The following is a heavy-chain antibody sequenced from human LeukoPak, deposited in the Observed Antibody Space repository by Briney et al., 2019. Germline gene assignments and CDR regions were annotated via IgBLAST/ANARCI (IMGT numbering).Heavy chain of an antibody. CDR2: ISGSSRYK. Sequence: PGGSLRLSCAASKFTFNDYTMNWVRQTPGKGLEWVSSISGSSRYKHYADSVRGRFTISRDNAKNSLYLQMDSPTAEDTAVYYCAKRGDQYYFDSWGQGALVTVSS. CDR1: KFTFNDYT. V-gene: IGHV3-21*01. D-gene: IGHD2-2*01. J-gene: IGHJ4*02. CDR3: AKRGDQYYFDS.